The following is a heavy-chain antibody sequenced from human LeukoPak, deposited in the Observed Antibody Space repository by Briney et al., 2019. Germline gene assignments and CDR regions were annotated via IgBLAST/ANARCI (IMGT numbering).Heavy chain of an antibody. CDR2: MSGSGGST. Sequence: PGGSLRLSCAASGFTFSSYAMSWVRQAPGKGLEWVSVMSGSGGSTYYADSVKGRFTISRDNSKNTLFLQMNSLRAEDTAVYFCAKPRTSVYGSKWGGYLAFDNWGQGTLVTVSS. D-gene: IGHD3-22*01. CDR3: AKPRTSVYGSKWGGYLAFDN. CDR1: GFTFSSYA. J-gene: IGHJ4*02. V-gene: IGHV3-23*01.